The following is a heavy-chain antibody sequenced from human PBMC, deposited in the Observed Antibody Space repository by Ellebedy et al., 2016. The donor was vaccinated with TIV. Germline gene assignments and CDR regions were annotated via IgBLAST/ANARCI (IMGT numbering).Heavy chain of an antibody. V-gene: IGHV3-23*01. CDR2: ISGTGGSA. CDR1: GFTFSSYA. J-gene: IGHJ4*01. D-gene: IGHD1-14*01. Sequence: GESLKISCAASGFTFSSYAMSWVRQAPGKGLEWVSIISGTGGSANYADSVKGRFTISRDNAKHTLYLQMNSLRADDTAVYYCAKSPSRKPGLVDQWGQGTLVTVSS. CDR3: AKSPSRKPGLVDQ.